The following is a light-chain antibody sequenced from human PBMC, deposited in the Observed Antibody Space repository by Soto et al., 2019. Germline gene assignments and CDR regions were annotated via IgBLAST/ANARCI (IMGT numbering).Light chain of an antibody. V-gene: IGKV1-5*03. CDR2: EAS. J-gene: IGKJ1*01. CDR1: QSINW. CDR3: QHYDTYSPTWT. Sequence: DIQLAQSPSTLSASVGDRITITCRATQSINWLAWYQQKPRKAPKLLLFEASCLESGVPARFSGSGSGTEFTLTISSLQPDDFGTYYCQHYDTYSPTWTFGQGTKVDVK.